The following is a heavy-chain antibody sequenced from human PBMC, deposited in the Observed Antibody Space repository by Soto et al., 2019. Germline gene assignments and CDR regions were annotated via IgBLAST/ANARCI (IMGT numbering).Heavy chain of an antibody. CDR2: INPNSGGT. Sequence: ASVKVSCKASGYTFTGYYMHWVRQAPGQGLEWMGWINPNSGGTNYAQKFQGRVTMTRDTSISTAYMELSRLRSDDTAVYYCASNYYGSGSYHLPDNWCDPWGQGTLVTVSS. V-gene: IGHV1-2*02. D-gene: IGHD3-10*01. CDR3: ASNYYGSGSYHLPDNWCDP. CDR1: GYTFTGYY. J-gene: IGHJ5*02.